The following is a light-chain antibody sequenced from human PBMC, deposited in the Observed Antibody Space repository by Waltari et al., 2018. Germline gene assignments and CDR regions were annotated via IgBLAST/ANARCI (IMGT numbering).Light chain of an antibody. J-gene: IGLJ2*01. Sequence: QSGLTQPPSVSGAPGQSVTISCPGTSPNIWAASDVPWYQVLPGTAPKLPIFGNNPRPSGVPDRFSGSKSGTSASLAITGLQAEDEADYYCQSYDSSLIASVFGGGTKLTVL. V-gene: IGLV1-40*01. CDR3: QSYDSSLIASV. CDR2: GNN. CDR1: SPNIWAASD.